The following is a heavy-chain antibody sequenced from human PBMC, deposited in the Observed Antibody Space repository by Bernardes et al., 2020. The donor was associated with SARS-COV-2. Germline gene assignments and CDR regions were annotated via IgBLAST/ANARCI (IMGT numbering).Heavy chain of an antibody. V-gene: IGHV4-39*01. CDR3: ATGGWLQFDS. CDR1: GDSIRSSSFY. Sequence: SETLSLTCNVSGDSIRSSSFYWGWIRQPPGKELEWIGSVYYSGTTYYNPSLKSRVTISVDTSKNTFSLKLSSVTAADTAVYYCATGGWLQFDSWGQGTLVTVSS. CDR2: VYYSGTT. J-gene: IGHJ4*02. D-gene: IGHD3-16*01.